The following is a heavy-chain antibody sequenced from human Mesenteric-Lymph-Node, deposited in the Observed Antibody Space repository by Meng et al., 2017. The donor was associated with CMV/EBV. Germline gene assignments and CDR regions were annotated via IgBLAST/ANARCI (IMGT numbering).Heavy chain of an antibody. CDR3: ARGKQQLARGFDY. D-gene: IGHD6-13*01. V-gene: IGHV3-21*01. Sequence: GESLKISCAASGFNFSSYSMNWVRQAPGKGLEWVSSISSSSSYIYYADSVKGRFTISRDNAKNSLYLQMNSLRAEDTAVYYCARGKQQLARGFDYWGQGTLVTVSS. CDR2: ISSSSSYI. J-gene: IGHJ4*02. CDR1: GFNFSSYS.